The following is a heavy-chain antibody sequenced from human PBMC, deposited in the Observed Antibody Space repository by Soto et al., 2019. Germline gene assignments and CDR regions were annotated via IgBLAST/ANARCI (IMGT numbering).Heavy chain of an antibody. J-gene: IGHJ5*02. CDR3: AREGPGGGDTYNWFDP. V-gene: IGHV1-69*01. CDR2: IIPIFGTA. Sequence: QVQLVQSGAEVKKPGSSVKVSCKASGGTFCSYAISWVRQAPGQGLEWMGGIIPIFGTANYAQKFQGRVTITADESTSTAYMELSSLRSEDTAVYYCAREGPGGGDTYNWFDPWGQGTLVTVSS. D-gene: IGHD2-21*02. CDR1: GGTFCSYA.